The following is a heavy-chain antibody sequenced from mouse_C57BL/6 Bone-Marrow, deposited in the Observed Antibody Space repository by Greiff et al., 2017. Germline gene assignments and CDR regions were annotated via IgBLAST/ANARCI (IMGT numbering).Heavy chain of an antibody. J-gene: IGHJ2*01. V-gene: IGHV1-19*01. CDR2: INPYNGGT. CDR1: GYTFTDYY. D-gene: IGHD1-1*01. Sequence: VHVKQSGPVLVKPGASVKMSCKASGYTFTDYYMNWVKQSHGKSLEWIGVINPYNGGTSYNQKFKGKATLTVDKSSSTAYMELNSLTSEDSAVYYCARRDGSSSFDYWGQGTTLTVSS. CDR3: ARRDGSSSFDY.